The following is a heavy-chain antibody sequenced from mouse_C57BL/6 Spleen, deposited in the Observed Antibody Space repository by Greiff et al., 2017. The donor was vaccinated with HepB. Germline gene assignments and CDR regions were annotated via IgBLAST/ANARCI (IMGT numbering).Heavy chain of an antibody. D-gene: IGHD2-4*01. CDR2: ISSGSSTI. V-gene: IGHV5-17*01. CDR1: GFTFSDYG. CDR3: ARPVIYYDYHAWFAY. Sequence: EVQLVESGGGLVKPGGSLKLSCAASGFTFSDYGMHWVRQAPEKGLEWVAYISSGSSTISYADTVKGRFTLSRDNAKNTLFMQMTSLRSEDTAMYYCARPVIYYDYHAWFAYWGQGTLVTVSA. J-gene: IGHJ3*01.